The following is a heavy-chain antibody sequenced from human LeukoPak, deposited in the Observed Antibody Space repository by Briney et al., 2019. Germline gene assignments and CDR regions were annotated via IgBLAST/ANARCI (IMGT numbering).Heavy chain of an antibody. CDR3: ARDQSETTLDY. CDR1: GFTLSGYW. CDR2: INNDGTST. D-gene: IGHD1-1*01. J-gene: IGHJ4*02. Sequence: PGGSLRLSRAASGFTLSGYWMHWVRQAPGKGLVWVSRINNDGTSTIYADSVKGRFTISRDNAKNTLYLQMNSLRAEDTAIYYCARDQSETTLDYWGKGTLVTVPS. V-gene: IGHV3-74*01.